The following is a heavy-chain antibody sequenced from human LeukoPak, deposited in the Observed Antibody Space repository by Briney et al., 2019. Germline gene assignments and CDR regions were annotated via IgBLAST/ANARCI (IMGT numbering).Heavy chain of an antibody. CDR3: AREWYPLNGDYLDY. D-gene: IGHD1-20*01. Sequence: GASVKVSCKASGYTFTSYGISWVRQAPGQGLEWMGWISAYNDNTNYAQKLQGRVTMTTDTSTSTAYMELRSLRSDDTAVYYCAREWYPLNGDYLDYWGQGTLVTVSS. CDR1: GYTFTSYG. V-gene: IGHV1-18*01. J-gene: IGHJ4*02. CDR2: ISAYNDNT.